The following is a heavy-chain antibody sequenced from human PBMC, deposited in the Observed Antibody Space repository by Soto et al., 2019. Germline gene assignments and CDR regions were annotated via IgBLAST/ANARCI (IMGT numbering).Heavy chain of an antibody. CDR1: GFSFSDYA. CDR3: TKDVVEVITYYGMDV. D-gene: IGHD3-16*02. J-gene: IGHJ6*02. Sequence: EAQLLESGGDLVRPGGSLRLSCSVSGFSFSDYAMNWVRQAPGKGLEWVSAVSGRGDGIFYADSVQGRFSISRDNSKNTVYLQRNNMRVEDTAVYYWTKDVVEVITYYGMDVWGRGTKVSVSS. CDR2: VSGRGDGI. V-gene: IGHV3-23*01.